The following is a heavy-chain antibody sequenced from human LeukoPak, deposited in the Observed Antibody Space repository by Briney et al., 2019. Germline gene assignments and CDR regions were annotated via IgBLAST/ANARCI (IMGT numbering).Heavy chain of an antibody. D-gene: IGHD3-3*01. CDR3: ARGNYDLWSDYNGASDC. CDR1: GGSISSAC. J-gene: IGHJ4*02. V-gene: IGHV4-59*01. Sequence: SSETLSLSCTVSGGSISSACWSWIRQPPGKGLEWIGCIYSTGNTNYNPSLKSRVSISVDTSRNHFSLKLSSVTAADTAMCYCARGNYDLWSDYNGASDCWGQGTLVTVSS. CDR2: IYSTGNT.